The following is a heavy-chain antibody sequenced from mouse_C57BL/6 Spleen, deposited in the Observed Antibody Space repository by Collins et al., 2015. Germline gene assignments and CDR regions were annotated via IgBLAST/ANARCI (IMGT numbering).Heavy chain of an antibody. CDR1: GHSITSDYA. Sequence: DVQLQESGPGLVKPSQSLSLTCTVTGHSITSDYAWNWIRQFPGNKLEWMGYISYSGSTSYNPSLKSRISITRDTSKNQFFLQLNSVTTEDTATYYCARDYDYEAYWGQGTLVTVSA. CDR2: ISYSGST. CDR3: ARDYDYEAY. D-gene: IGHD2-4*01. J-gene: IGHJ3*01. V-gene: IGHV3-2*02.